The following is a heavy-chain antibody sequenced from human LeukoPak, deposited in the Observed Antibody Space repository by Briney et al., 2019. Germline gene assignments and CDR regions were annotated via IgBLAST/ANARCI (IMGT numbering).Heavy chain of an antibody. Sequence: VASVKVSCKVSGYTLTELSMHWVRQAPGKGLEWMGGFDPEDGETIYAQKFQGRVTMTEDKSMELSSLRSEDTAVYYCATDLYSGYDYRWFDPWGQGTLVTVSS. CDR1: GYTLTELS. J-gene: IGHJ5*02. CDR2: FDPEDGET. D-gene: IGHD5-12*01. CDR3: ATDLYSGYDYRWFDP. V-gene: IGHV1-24*01.